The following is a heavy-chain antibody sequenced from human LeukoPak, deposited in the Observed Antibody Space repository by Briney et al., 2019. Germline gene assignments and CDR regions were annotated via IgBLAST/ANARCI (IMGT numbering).Heavy chain of an antibody. CDR3: ASSKWSAGGDYYHYMDV. D-gene: IGHD6-13*01. J-gene: IGHJ6*03. CDR2: GSPIFGTA. CDR1: GGTFSSYA. V-gene: IGHV1-69*13. Sequence: SVKVSCKASGGTFSSYAICWGRQGPRPGLELMGGGSPIFGTANYAQKFQGRVTITADESTSTAYMELRSLRSDDTAMYYCASSKWSAGGDYYHYMDVWGKGTTVTVSS.